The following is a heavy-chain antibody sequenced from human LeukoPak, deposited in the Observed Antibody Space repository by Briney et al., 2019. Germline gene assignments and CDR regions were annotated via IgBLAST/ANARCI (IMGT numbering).Heavy chain of an antibody. Sequence: SETLSLTCAVYGGSFSGCYWSWIRQPPGKGLEWIGEINHSGSTNYNPSLKSRVTISVDTSKNQFSLKLSSVTAADTAVYYCARRAILGAYYFDYWGQGTLVTVSS. CDR2: INHSGST. D-gene: IGHD2-15*01. CDR3: ARRAILGAYYFDY. V-gene: IGHV4-34*01. J-gene: IGHJ4*02. CDR1: GGSFSGCY.